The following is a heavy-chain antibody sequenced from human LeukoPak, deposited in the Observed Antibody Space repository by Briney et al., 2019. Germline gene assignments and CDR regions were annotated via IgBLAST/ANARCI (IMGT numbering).Heavy chain of an antibody. CDR3: ARDDLGRYDLGKDY. J-gene: IGHJ4*02. Sequence: ASVKDSCKASGYTFTGYYMHWVRQAPGQGLEWMGWINPNSGGTNYAQKFQGRVTMTRDTSISTAYMELSRLRSDDTAVYYCARDDLGRYDLGKDYWGQGTLVTVSS. CDR2: INPNSGGT. V-gene: IGHV1-2*02. D-gene: IGHD5-12*01. CDR1: GYTFTGYY.